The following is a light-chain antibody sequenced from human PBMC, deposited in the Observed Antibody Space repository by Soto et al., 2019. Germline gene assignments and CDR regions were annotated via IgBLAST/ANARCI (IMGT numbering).Light chain of an antibody. Sequence: IVLSQSSGTLSLSPRERATLSCRAGESVSSSYLACYQQNPGQAPRLLIYGASSRATGIPDRFSGSGSGTDFTLTISRLEPEDFAVYYCQQYGSSPTTFGQGTKVDI. CDR1: ESVSSSY. CDR3: QQYGSSPTT. J-gene: IGKJ1*01. V-gene: IGKV3-20*01. CDR2: GAS.